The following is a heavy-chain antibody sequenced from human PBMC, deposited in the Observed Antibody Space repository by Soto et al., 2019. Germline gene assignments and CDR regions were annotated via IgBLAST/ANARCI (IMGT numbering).Heavy chain of an antibody. CDR3: ARGDCVGGTCYSLAGSFYYYMDV. V-gene: IGHV3-74*01. D-gene: IGHD2-15*01. CDR2: INSDGSVS. Sequence: EVQLVESGGGLVQPGGSLRLSCAASGFTFGNYWMYWVRQAPGKGLVWVSRINSDGSVSSYADSVKGRLTISRDNVKNTLSLQRDSLRVEDTAVYYCARGDCVGGTCYSLAGSFYYYMDVWGKGTTVTVFS. CDR1: GFTFGNYW. J-gene: IGHJ6*03.